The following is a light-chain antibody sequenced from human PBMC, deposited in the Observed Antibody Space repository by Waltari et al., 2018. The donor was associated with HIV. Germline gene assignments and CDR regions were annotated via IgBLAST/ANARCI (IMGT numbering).Light chain of an antibody. V-gene: IGLV2-23*02. CDR3: CSYAGSSTLI. CDR2: EVS. Sequence: QSALTQPASVSGSPGQSITISCTGTSSDVGSYNLVSWYQQNPDKAPKLMIYEVSKRPSGVSNRCSGSKSGNTASLTISGLQAEDEAAYYCCSYAGSSTLIVGGGTKLTVL. J-gene: IGLJ2*01. CDR1: SSDVGSYNL.